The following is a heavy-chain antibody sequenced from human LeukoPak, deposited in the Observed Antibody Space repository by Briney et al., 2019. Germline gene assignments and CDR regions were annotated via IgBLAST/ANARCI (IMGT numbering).Heavy chain of an antibody. CDR2: ISSSSSYI. D-gene: IGHD3-22*01. CDR3: ARVPAVRNYYDSSGYHYQANAFDI. J-gene: IGHJ3*02. V-gene: IGHV3-21*01. CDR1: GFTFSSYS. Sequence: GGSLRLSCAASGFTFSSYSMNWVRQAPGKGLEWVSSISSSSSYIYYADSVKGRFTISRDNAKNSLYLQMNSLRAEDTAVYYCARVPAVRNYYDSSGYHYQANAFDIWGQGTMVTVSS.